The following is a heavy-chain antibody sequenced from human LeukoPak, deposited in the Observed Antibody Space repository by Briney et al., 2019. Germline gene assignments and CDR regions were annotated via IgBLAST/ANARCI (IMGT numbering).Heavy chain of an antibody. Sequence: PGGSLRLSCAASGFTFSSYAMHWVRQAPGKGLVWVSRINSDGSSTDYADSVKGRFTISRDNAKNTLYLQMNSLRAEDTAVYYCARVGPVIVGTALIAFDIWGQGTMVTVSS. D-gene: IGHD1-26*01. CDR1: GFTFSSYA. CDR2: INSDGSST. V-gene: IGHV3-74*01. J-gene: IGHJ3*02. CDR3: ARVGPVIVGTALIAFDI.